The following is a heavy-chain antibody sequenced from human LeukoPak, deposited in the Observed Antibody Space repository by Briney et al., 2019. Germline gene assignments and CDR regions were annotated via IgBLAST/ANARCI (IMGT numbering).Heavy chain of an antibody. CDR2: IYYTGST. D-gene: IGHD1-26*01. CDR3: ARGNSGSYYGFDY. V-gene: IGHV4-59*01. J-gene: IGHJ4*02. Sequence: KASETLSLTCTVSGGSISSYYWSWLRQPPGKGLEWIGYIYYTGSTNYNPSLKSRVTISVDTSKNQFSLKLSSVTAADTAVYYCARGNSGSYYGFDYWGQGTLVTVSS. CDR1: GGSISSYY.